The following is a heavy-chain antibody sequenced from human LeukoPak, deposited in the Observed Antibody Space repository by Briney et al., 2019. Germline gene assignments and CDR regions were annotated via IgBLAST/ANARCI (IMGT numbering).Heavy chain of an antibody. V-gene: IGHV1-69*05. Sequence: SVKVSCKASGGTFSSYATSWVRQAPGQGLEWMGGIIPIFGTANYAQKFQGRVTITTDESTSTAYMELTSLRSEDTAVYYCARDLGVVTPRFDPWGQGTLVIVSS. J-gene: IGHJ5*02. CDR3: ARDLGVVTPRFDP. CDR2: IIPIFGTA. D-gene: IGHD3-3*01. CDR1: GGTFSSYA.